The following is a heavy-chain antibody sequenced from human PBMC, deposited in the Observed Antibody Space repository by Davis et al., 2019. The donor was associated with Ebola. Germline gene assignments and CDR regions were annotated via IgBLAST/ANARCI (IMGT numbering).Heavy chain of an antibody. CDR1: GGSVSSGSYY. D-gene: IGHD6-19*01. J-gene: IGHJ6*04. V-gene: IGHV4-61*01. CDR3: ARDREAVADNYYYYGMDV. Sequence: PSETLSLTCTVSGGSVSSGSYYWSWIRQPPGKGLEWIGYIYYSGSTNYNPSLKSRVTISVDTSKNQFSLKLSSVTAADTAVYYCARDREAVADNYYYYGMDVWGKGTTVTVSS. CDR2: IYYSGST.